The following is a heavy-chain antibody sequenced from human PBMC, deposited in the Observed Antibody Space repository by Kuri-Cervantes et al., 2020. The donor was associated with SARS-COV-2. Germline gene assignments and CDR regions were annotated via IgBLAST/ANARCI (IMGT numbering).Heavy chain of an antibody. CDR1: GFTVSSNY. Sequence: GESLKISCAASGFTVSSNYMSWVRQAPGKGLEWVSVIYSGGSTYYADSVKGRFTISRDNAKNSLYLQMNSLRAEDTAVYYCARVFWGSGAFDIWGQGTMVTVSS. CDR3: ARVFWGSGAFDI. D-gene: IGHD7-27*01. J-gene: IGHJ3*02. V-gene: IGHV3-53*01. CDR2: IYSGGST.